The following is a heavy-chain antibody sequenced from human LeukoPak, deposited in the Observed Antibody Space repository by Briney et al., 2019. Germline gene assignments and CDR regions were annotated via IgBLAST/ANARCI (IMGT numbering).Heavy chain of an antibody. CDR3: ARTIVVVPAASSDY. CDR2: ISSSSSYI. Sequence: GGSLRLSCAASGFTFSSYSMNWFSQAPGKGRDWFSSISSSSSYIYYADSVKGQFTISRDNAKNSLYLQMNSLRAEDTAVYYCARTIVVVPAASSDYWGQGTLVTVSS. D-gene: IGHD2-2*01. CDR1: GFTFSSYS. V-gene: IGHV3-21*01. J-gene: IGHJ4*02.